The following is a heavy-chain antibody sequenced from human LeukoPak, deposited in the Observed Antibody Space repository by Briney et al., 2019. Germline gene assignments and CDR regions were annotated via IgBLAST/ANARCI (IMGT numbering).Heavy chain of an antibody. CDR2: IWYDGSNK. CDR3: AKGPPRRVISSPYYFDY. V-gene: IGHV3-33*06. D-gene: IGHD3-16*02. Sequence: PGGSLRLSCAASGFTFSSYGMHWVRQAPGKGLEWVAVIWYDGSNKYYADSVKGRFTISRDNSKNTLYLQMNSLRAEDTAVYYCAKGPPRRVISSPYYFDYWGQGTLVTVSS. CDR1: GFTFSSYG. J-gene: IGHJ4*02.